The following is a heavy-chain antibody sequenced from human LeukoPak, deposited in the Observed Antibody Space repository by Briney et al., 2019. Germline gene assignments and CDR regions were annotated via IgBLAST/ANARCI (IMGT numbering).Heavy chain of an antibody. D-gene: IGHD1-26*01. J-gene: IGHJ4*02. V-gene: IGHV3-74*01. CDR1: GFTFTNYW. Sequence: GGSLRLSCAASGFTFTNYWMHWVRQAPGEGLVWVSRINSDGSVTRSEDSVKGRFTISRENAKNTVFLQMNSLRNEDTAVYYCATARGALDYWGQGTLVTVSS. CDR3: ATARGALDY. CDR2: INSDGSVT.